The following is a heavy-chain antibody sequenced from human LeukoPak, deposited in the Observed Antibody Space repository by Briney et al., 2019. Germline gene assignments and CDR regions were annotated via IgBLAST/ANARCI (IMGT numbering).Heavy chain of an antibody. CDR1: GGSISSGGYY. J-gene: IGHJ3*02. V-gene: IGHV4-31*03. CDR2: IYYSGST. D-gene: IGHD2-15*01. CDR3: ARSAVSGPPSGAFDI. Sequence: SQTLSPTCTVSGGSISSGGYYWSWLRQHPGKGLEWIGYIYYSGSTYYNPSLKSRVTISVDTSKNQFSLKLSSVTAADTAVYYCARSAVSGPPSGAFDIWGQGTMVTVSS.